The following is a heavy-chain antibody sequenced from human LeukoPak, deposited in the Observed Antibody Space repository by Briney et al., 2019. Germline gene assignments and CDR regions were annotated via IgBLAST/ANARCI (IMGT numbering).Heavy chain of an antibody. Sequence: SETLSLICGISGDSINNHDWWSWVRQPPGKGLEWIAEIHDGGTPNYNPSLKSRVTISVDKSKTQFSLNLNSVTAADTAVYYCVANGYYCLDQWGHGTLVTVSP. CDR1: GDSINNHDW. CDR3: VANGYYCLDQ. D-gene: IGHD5-18*01. V-gene: IGHV4/OR15-8*01. CDR2: IHDGGTP. J-gene: IGHJ4*01.